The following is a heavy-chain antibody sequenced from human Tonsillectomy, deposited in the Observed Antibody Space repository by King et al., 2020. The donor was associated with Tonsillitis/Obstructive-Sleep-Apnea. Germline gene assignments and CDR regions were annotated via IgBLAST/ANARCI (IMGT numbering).Heavy chain of an antibody. J-gene: IGHJ2*01. Sequence: VQLQQWGAGLLKPSETLSLTCAVYGGSFSGYYWSWIRQPPGKGLEWIGEINHSGSTNYNPSLKSRVTISVDTSKNQFSLKLSSVTAADTAVYYCARGGGTQGDSLPSWYFDLWGRGTLVTVSS. CDR3: ARGGGTQGDSLPSWYFDL. V-gene: IGHV4-34*01. CDR1: GGSFSGYY. CDR2: INHSGST. D-gene: IGHD3-16*01.